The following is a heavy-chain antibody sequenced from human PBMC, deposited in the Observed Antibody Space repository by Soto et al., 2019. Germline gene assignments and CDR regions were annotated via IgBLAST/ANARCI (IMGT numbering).Heavy chain of an antibody. Sequence: GGSLRLSCATSGFTFSAYSMHWFRQTPDRGLEWVAVISSEGRFSFYADSVKGRFTISRDNSKNTLYLQMNSLRDEDAAVYFCAREVVTGKWYFDNWGQGIGVTVSS. CDR1: GFTFSAYS. D-gene: IGHD3-10*01. V-gene: IGHV3-30*04. J-gene: IGHJ4*02. CDR3: AREVVTGKWYFDN. CDR2: ISSEGRFS.